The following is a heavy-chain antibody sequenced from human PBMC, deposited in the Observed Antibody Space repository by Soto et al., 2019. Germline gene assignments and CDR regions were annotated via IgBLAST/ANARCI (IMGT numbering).Heavy chain of an antibody. D-gene: IGHD6-19*01. Sequence: GASVKVSCKASGYTFTNYGISWVRQAPGQGLEWMGWISAYNGNTKYAQKFQGRVTMTTDTSTSTAYMELRSLRSDDTAVYYCARVAVAGTRYDYWGQGTLVTVSS. J-gene: IGHJ4*02. CDR3: ARVAVAGTRYDY. CDR1: GYTFTNYG. V-gene: IGHV1-18*01. CDR2: ISAYNGNT.